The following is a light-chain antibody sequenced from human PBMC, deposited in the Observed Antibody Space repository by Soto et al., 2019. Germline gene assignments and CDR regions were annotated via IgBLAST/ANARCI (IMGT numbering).Light chain of an antibody. Sequence: EIGLTQSAATLSLSPGEKASLSCRASQSVGDYLGWYQQKPGQAPRLLIYDASQRATGVPARFSASGSGTDFTLTISSLEPEDFAIYYCQQREDWPRAFGGGTKVDIK. CDR2: DAS. V-gene: IGKV3-11*01. CDR3: QQREDWPRA. CDR1: QSVGDY. J-gene: IGKJ4*01.